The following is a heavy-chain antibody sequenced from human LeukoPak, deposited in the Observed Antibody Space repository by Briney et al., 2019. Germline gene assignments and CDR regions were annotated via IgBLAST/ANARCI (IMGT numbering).Heavy chain of an antibody. CDR1: GFSFSSYD. CDR2: ISSSSSYI. CDR3: ARDGGHSTDFDY. V-gene: IGHV3-21*01. D-gene: IGHD2-8*02. Sequence: PGGSLRLSCAASGFSFSSYDMNWVRQAPGKGLEWVSSISSSSSYIYYADSVKGRFTISRDNSKNSLFLQMNSLRAEDTAVYYCARDGGHSTDFDYWGQGILVTVSS. J-gene: IGHJ4*02.